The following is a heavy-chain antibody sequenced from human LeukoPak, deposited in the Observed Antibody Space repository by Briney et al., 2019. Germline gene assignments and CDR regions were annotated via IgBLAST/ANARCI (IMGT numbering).Heavy chain of an antibody. CDR2: IYHSGST. V-gene: IGHV4-30-2*01. CDR3: ARVVAAAGTQSSVRDAFDI. Sequence: KPSETLSLTCTVSGGSISSGGYYWSWIRQPPGKGLEWIGYIYHSGSTYYNPSLKSRVTISVDRSKNQFSLKLSSVTAADTAVYYCARVVAAAGTQSSVRDAFDIWGQGTMVTVSS. J-gene: IGHJ3*02. D-gene: IGHD6-13*01. CDR1: GGSISSGGYY.